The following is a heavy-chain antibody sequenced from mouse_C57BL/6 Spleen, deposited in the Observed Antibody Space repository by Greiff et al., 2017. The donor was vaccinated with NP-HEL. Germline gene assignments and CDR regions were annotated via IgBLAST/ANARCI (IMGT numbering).Heavy chain of an antibody. Sequence: QVQLQQPGAELVKPGASVKMSCKASGYTFTSYWITWVKQRPGQGLEWIGDIYPGSGGTNYNEKFKSKATLTAVTSSSTAYMQLSSLTSEDSAVYYCARFGGYDNGSIDYWGQGTLVTVSS. V-gene: IGHV1-55*01. CDR3: ARFGGYDNGSIDY. J-gene: IGHJ4*01. CDR2: IYPGSGGT. CDR1: GYTFTSYW. D-gene: IGHD2-10*02.